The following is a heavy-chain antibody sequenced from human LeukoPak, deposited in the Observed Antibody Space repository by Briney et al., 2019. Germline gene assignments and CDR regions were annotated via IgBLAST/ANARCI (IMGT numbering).Heavy chain of an antibody. CDR3: ARGLYYQDY. D-gene: IGHD2-8*01. J-gene: IGHJ4*02. CDR2: LYHSGST. Sequence: SETLSLTCAVSGYSISSGYYWGWIRQPPGKGLEWIGTLYHSGSTYYNPSLKSRVTISVDTSKNQFSPKLTSVTAADTAVYYCARGLYYQDYWGQGTLVTVSS. CDR1: GYSISSGYY. V-gene: IGHV4-38-2*01.